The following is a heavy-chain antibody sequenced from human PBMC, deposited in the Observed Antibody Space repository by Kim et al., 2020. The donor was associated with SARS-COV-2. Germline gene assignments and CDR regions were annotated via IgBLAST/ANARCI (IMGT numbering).Heavy chain of an antibody. Sequence: GGSLRLSCAASEFTFSRYSMNWVRQAPGKGLEWVSTISRNSDYIYYADSVEGRFTISRDNAKNSLYLQMNSLRADDTAMYYCARDLILGRPRGIDYWGQGTLVTVSS. V-gene: IGHV3-21*01. CDR1: EFTFSRYS. CDR2: ISRNSDYI. CDR3: ARDLILGRPRGIDY. J-gene: IGHJ4*02. D-gene: IGHD2-8*01.